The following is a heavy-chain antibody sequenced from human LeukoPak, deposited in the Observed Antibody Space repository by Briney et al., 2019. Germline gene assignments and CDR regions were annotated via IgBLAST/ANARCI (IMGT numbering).Heavy chain of an antibody. CDR3: TLIQGWGSGSYYRDF. D-gene: IGHD3-10*01. CDR1: GFIISNDW. V-gene: IGHV3-15*01. Sequence: PGGSLRLSCAASGFIISNDWMSWVRQAPGKGLEWVTRVKSRSAGETTEYTAPVKGRFTISRDDSKNTLYLQMNSLKTEDTAVYYCTLIQGWGSGSYYRDFWGQGTLVTVSS. CDR2: VKSRSAGETT. J-gene: IGHJ4*02.